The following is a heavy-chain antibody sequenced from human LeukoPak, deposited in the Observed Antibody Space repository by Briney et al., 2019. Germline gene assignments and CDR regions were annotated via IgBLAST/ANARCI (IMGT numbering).Heavy chain of an antibody. CDR1: GGSISSSSYY. Sequence: SETLSLTCTVSGGSISSSSYYWGWIRQPPGKGLEWIGSIYYSGSTYYNPSLKSRVTISVDTSKNQFSLKLSSVTAADTAVYYCARDLAGTYGPYWGQGTLVTVSS. J-gene: IGHJ4*02. CDR3: ARDLAGTYGPY. CDR2: IYYSGST. D-gene: IGHD6-19*01. V-gene: IGHV4-39*02.